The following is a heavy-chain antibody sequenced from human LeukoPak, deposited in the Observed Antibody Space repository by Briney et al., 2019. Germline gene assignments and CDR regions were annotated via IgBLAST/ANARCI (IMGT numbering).Heavy chain of an antibody. CDR2: IKPDGSEK. V-gene: IGHV3-7*01. J-gene: IGHJ4*02. CDR3: ASGYSSSWATFDY. D-gene: IGHD6-13*01. CDR1: GFTFSSYT. Sequence: GGSLRLSCVASGFTFSSYTMNWVRQAPGKGLEWVANIKPDGSEKYYVDSVKGRFTISRDNAKNSLYLQMNSLRADDTAVYYCASGYSSSWATFDYWGQGTLVTVSS.